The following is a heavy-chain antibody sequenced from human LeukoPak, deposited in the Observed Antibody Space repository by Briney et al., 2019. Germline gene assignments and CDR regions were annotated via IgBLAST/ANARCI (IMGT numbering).Heavy chain of an antibody. CDR1: GFTFSSYG. D-gene: IGHD3-22*01. V-gene: IGHV3-30*02. J-gene: IGHJ4*02. CDR2: IRYDGSNK. Sequence: GGSLRLSCAASGFTFSSYGMHWVRQAPGKGLEGVAFIRYDGSNKYYADSVKGRFTISRDNSKNTLYLQMNSLRAEDTAVYYCAKGDDSSGYFDFDYWGQGTLVTVSS. CDR3: AKGDDSSGYFDFDY.